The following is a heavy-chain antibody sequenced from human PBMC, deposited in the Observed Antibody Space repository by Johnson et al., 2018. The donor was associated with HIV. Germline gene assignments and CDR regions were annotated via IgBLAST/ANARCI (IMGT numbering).Heavy chain of an antibody. Sequence: QVQLVESGGGVVQPGRSLRLSCAASGFTFSSYAIHWVRQAPGKGLEWVAVISYDGSNTYYADSVKGRFTISRDNSKNTLYLQMNSLRAEDTAVYYCAKDPIKRQLVRDDAFDIWGQGTMVTVSS. CDR1: GFTFSSYA. V-gene: IGHV3-30-3*01. D-gene: IGHD6-13*01. CDR2: ISYDGSNT. CDR3: AKDPIKRQLVRDDAFDI. J-gene: IGHJ3*02.